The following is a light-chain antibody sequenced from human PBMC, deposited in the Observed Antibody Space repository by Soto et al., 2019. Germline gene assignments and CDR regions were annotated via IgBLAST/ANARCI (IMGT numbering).Light chain of an antibody. J-gene: IGKJ3*01. CDR2: GAS. CDR3: QQYGSSPLFT. V-gene: IGKV3-20*01. Sequence: EIVLTQSPGTLSLSPGERATLSCRASQSVSSSYLAWYQQKPGQAPRLLIYGASSRATGIPDRFSGSGSVTDFTLTISRLEPEDFAVDYCQQYGSSPLFTFGPGTKVYIK. CDR1: QSVSSSY.